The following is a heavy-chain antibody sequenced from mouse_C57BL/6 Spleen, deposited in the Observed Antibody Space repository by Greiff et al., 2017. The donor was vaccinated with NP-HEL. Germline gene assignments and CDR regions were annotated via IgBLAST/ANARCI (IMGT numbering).Heavy chain of an antibody. Sequence: ESGPGLVKPSQSLSLTCSVTGYSITSGYYWNWIRQFPGNKLEWMGYISYDGSNNYNPSLKNRISITRDTSKNQFFLKLNSVTTEDTATYYCAKGPRYYAMDYWGQGTSVTVSS. CDR3: AKGPRYYAMDY. CDR2: ISYDGSN. V-gene: IGHV3-6*01. D-gene: IGHD3-3*01. CDR1: GYSITSGYY. J-gene: IGHJ4*01.